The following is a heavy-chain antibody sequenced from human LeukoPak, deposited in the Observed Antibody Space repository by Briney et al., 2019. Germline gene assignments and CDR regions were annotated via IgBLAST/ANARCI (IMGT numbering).Heavy chain of an antibody. CDR1: GGSISSSNW. V-gene: IGHV4-4*02. CDR3: ARRRYSSGWYNWFDP. J-gene: IGHJ5*02. D-gene: IGHD6-19*01. Sequence: PSGTLSLTCAVSGGSISSSNWWSWIRQPPGKGLEWIGEINHSGSTNYNPSLKSRVTISVDTSKNQFSLKLSSVTAADTAVYYCARRRYSSGWYNWFDPWGQGTLVTVSS. CDR2: INHSGST.